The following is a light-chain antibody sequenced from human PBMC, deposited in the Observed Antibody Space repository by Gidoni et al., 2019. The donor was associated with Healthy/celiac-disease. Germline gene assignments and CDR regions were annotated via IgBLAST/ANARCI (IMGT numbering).Light chain of an antibody. J-gene: IGLJ3*02. V-gene: IGLV2-14*01. CDR3: SSYTSSSTLV. CDR2: DVS. CDR1: SSDVGGYNY. Sequence: QSALTQPAPVSGSPGQSITISCTGTSSDVGGYNYDSWYHQHPGKAHKLMIYDVSNRPSGVSNRFSGTKSGNTASLTISGLQAEDDADYYCSSYTSSSTLVFGGGTKLTVL.